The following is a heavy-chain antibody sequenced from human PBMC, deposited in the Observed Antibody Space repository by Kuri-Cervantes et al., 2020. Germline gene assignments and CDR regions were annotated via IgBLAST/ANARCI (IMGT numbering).Heavy chain of an antibody. CDR3: ARGAYGDYMEQKYFQH. D-gene: IGHD4-17*01. J-gene: IGHJ1*01. CDR1: GYSFTSYW. Sequence: KVSCKGSGYSFTSYWIGWVRQMPGKGLEWMGIIYPGDSDTRYSPSFQGQVTISADKSISTAYLQWSRLKASDTAMYYCARGAYGDYMEQKYFQHWGQGTLVTVSS. V-gene: IGHV5-51*01. CDR2: IYPGDSDT.